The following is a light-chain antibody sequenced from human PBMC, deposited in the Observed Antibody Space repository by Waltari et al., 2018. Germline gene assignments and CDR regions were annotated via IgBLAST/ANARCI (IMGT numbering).Light chain of an antibody. CDR3: TSYTNSNSWV. V-gene: IGLV2-14*01. Sequence: QSGLTQPASVSGSPGQSIAISCTGTSSDVGGYNYVSWYQQHPGKVPKRIISEVSNRPSGVCDRFAGSKSGNAASLSISGLQAEDEADYYCTSYTNSNSWVFGGGTKLTVL. CDR1: SSDVGGYNY. J-gene: IGLJ3*02. CDR2: EVS.